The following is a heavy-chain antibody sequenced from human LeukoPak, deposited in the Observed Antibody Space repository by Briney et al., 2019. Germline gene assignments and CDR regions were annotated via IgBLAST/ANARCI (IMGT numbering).Heavy chain of an antibody. V-gene: IGHV4-61*02. CDR2: IYTSGST. CDR1: GGSISSGSYY. Sequence: SETLSLTCTVSGGSISSGSYYWSWIRQPAGKGLEWIGRIYTSGSTNYNPSLKSRATISVDTSKNQFSLKLSSVTAADTAVYYCARDGGWGFDYWGQGTLVTVSP. CDR3: ARDGGWGFDY. J-gene: IGHJ4*02. D-gene: IGHD3-16*01.